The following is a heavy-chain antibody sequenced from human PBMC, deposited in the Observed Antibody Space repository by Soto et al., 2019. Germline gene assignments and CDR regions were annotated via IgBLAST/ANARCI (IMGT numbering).Heavy chain of an antibody. Sequence: QVQLVQSGAEVKKPGSSVKFSCKASGGTFNNYAISWVRQAPGQGLEWMGGIIPIIGTADYAHKFPGRLAISANESTGTTFMELSSLRSEDTALYYCARGGVDVVATSAFDYWGQGTLVTVSS. CDR3: ARGGVDVVATSAFDY. CDR2: IIPIIGTA. CDR1: GGTFNNYA. V-gene: IGHV1-69*01. D-gene: IGHD5-12*01. J-gene: IGHJ4*02.